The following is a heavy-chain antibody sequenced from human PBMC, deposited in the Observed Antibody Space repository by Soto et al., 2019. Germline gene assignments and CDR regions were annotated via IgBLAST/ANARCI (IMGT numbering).Heavy chain of an antibody. D-gene: IGHD3-16*02. Sequence: QLQLQESGPGLVKPSETLSLTCTVSGGSISSSSYYWGWIRQPPGKGLEWIGSIYYSGSTYYNPSLKSRVTISVDTSKNQFSLKLSSVTAADTAVYYCARQGSLSSIVGAVPSLFDYWGQGTLVTVSS. CDR2: IYYSGST. CDR1: GGSISSSSYY. J-gene: IGHJ4*02. V-gene: IGHV4-39*01. CDR3: ARQGSLSSIVGAVPSLFDY.